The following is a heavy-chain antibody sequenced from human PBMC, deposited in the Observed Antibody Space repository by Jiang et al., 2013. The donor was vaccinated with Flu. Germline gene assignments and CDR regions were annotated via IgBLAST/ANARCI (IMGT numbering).Heavy chain of an antibody. CDR1: TGSMSGYY. V-gene: IGHV4-59*08. Sequence: SETLSLTCIVSTGSMSGYYWSWIRQPPGKGLEWIGYKYYTGASNYNYNPSLKSRVTISVDTSKNQISLHLTSVTAADTAVYYCTRLSCSYGSCYEAYWGPGLLVTVSS. D-gene: IGHD2-15*01. CDR2: KYYTGAS. CDR3: TRLSCSYGSCYEAY. J-gene: IGHJ4*02.